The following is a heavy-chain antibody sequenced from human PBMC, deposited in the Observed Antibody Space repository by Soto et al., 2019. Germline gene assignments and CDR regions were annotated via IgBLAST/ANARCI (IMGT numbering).Heavy chain of an antibody. CDR1: GGSISSGDYY. Sequence: LTLTCTVSGGSISSGDYYWSWIRQPPGKGLEWIGYIYYSGSTYYNPSLKSRVTISVDTSKNQFSLKLSSVTAADTAVYYCARGNYYYDSSGYPGSFDYWGQGTLVTVSS. J-gene: IGHJ4*02. D-gene: IGHD3-22*01. CDR3: ARGNYYYDSSGYPGSFDY. CDR2: IYYSGST. V-gene: IGHV4-30-4*01.